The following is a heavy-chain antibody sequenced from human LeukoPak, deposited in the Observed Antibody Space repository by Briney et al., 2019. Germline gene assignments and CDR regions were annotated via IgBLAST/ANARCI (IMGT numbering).Heavy chain of an antibody. CDR1: GGSISSYY. CDR3: ARHESVGATSFDY. J-gene: IGHJ4*02. V-gene: IGHV4-59*08. Sequence: SETLSLTCTVSGGSISSYYWSWIRQPPGKGLEWIGYIYYSGSTNYNPSLKSRVTISVDTSKNQFSLKLSSVTAADTAVYYCARHESVGATSFDYWGQGTLVTVSS. D-gene: IGHD1-26*01. CDR2: IYYSGST.